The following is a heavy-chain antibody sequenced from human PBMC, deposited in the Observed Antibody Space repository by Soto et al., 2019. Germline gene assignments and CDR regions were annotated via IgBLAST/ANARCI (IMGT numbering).Heavy chain of an antibody. CDR2: FDPEDGET. CDR3: ATASVKVAASHYYYYYGMDV. J-gene: IGHJ6*02. D-gene: IGHD2-15*01. Sequence: ASVKVSCKVSGYTLTELSMHWVRQAPGKGLEWMGGFDPEDGETIYAQKFQGRVTMTEDTSTDTAYMELSSLRSEDMAVYYCATASVKVAASHYYYYYGMDVWGQGTTVTVSS. V-gene: IGHV1-24*01. CDR1: GYTLTELS.